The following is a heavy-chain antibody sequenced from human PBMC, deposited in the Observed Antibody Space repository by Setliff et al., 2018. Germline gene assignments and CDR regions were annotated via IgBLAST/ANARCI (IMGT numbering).Heavy chain of an antibody. CDR3: ARGRNIAARLLDS. D-gene: IGHD6-6*01. V-gene: IGHV4-61*02. J-gene: IGHJ4*02. Sequence: SETLSLTCTVSGDSISSRRNYWGWFRQPAGKGLEWIGRIFGSGSTNYNPSLKSRVTTSIDTSKNQFFLKVRSVTAADTAVYYCARGRNIAARLLDSWGQGTLVTVSS. CDR1: GDSISSRRNY. CDR2: IFGSGST.